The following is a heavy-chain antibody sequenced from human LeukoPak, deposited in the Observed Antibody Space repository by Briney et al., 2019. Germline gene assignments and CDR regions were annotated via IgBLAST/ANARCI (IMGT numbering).Heavy chain of an antibody. V-gene: IGHV3-23*01. CDR1: GFTFSSYA. CDR3: AKGTQLVPNYFDY. D-gene: IGHD6-13*01. CDR2: ISGSGGST. J-gene: IGHJ4*02. Sequence: PGGSLRLSCAASGFTFSSYAMSWVRQAPGKGLEWVSAISGSGGSTYYADSVKGRFTISRDNSKNTLDLQMNSLRAEDTAVYYCAKGTQLVPNYFDYWGQGTLVTVSS.